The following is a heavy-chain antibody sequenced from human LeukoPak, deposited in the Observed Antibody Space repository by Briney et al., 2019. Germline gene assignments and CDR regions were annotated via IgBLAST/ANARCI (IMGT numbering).Heavy chain of an antibody. J-gene: IGHJ6*03. CDR3: AKGGYSYVNYYYYYMDV. CDR1: GFTFSNAW. CDR2: ISGSGGSP. Sequence: GGSLRLSCAASGFTFSNAWMSWVRQAPGKGLEWVSVISGSGGSPYYADSVKGRFTISRDNSKNTLYLQMNSLRAEDTAVYYCAKGGYSYVNYYYYYMDVWGKGTTVTVSS. V-gene: IGHV3-23*01. D-gene: IGHD5-18*01.